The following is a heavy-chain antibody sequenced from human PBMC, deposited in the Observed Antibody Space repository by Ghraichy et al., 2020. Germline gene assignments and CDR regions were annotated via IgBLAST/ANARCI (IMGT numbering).Heavy chain of an antibody. CDR1: GLTFSNFW. Sequence: GGSLRLSCAASGLTFSNFWMTWVRQAPGKGLEWVANIKQDGSTKHYVDSVKGRFTISRDNAKNSVYLQMDSLRAEDSAVYYCATDKTYQENKLYYDRFDHWGQGSLVTDSS. D-gene: IGHD3-22*01. CDR2: IKQDGSTK. V-gene: IGHV3-7*01. CDR3: ATDKTYQENKLYYDRFDH. J-gene: IGHJ4*02.